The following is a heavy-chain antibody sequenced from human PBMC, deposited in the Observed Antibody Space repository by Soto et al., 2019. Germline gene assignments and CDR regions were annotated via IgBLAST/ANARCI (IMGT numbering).Heavy chain of an antibody. Sequence: GGSLRLSCAASGFTFSSYSMNWVRQAPGKGLEWVSSISSSSSYIYYADSVKGRFTISRDNAKNSLYLQMNSLRAEDTAVYYCARVREIAAAAPGYWGQGTLVTVS. V-gene: IGHV3-21*01. CDR3: ARVREIAAAAPGY. CDR2: ISSSSSYI. J-gene: IGHJ4*02. D-gene: IGHD6-13*01. CDR1: GFTFSSYS.